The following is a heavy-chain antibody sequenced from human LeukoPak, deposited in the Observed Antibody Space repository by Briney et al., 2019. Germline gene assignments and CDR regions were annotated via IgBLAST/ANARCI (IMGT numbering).Heavy chain of an antibody. D-gene: IGHD6-19*01. Sequence: ASVKVSCKASGYTFTSYGINWVRQAPGQGLEWMGWISPYNGHTNYTQKLQGRVTMTTDTSTSTAYMELRSLRSDDTAVYYCARDRGAVAGPTFDYWGQGTLVTVSS. CDR2: ISPYNGHT. CDR3: ARDRGAVAGPTFDY. J-gene: IGHJ4*02. V-gene: IGHV1-18*01. CDR1: GYTFTSYG.